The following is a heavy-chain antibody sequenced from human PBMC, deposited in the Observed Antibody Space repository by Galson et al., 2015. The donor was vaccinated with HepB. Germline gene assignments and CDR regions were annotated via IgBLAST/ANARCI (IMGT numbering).Heavy chain of an antibody. V-gene: IGHV1-3*01. J-gene: IGHJ4*02. CDR3: ARGAGSSGSFDY. Sequence: SVKVSCKASGYTFTSYAMHWVRQAPGQRLEWMGWINAGNGNTKYSQKFQGRVTITRDTSASTAYMELSSLRSEDTAVYYCARGAGSSGSFDYWGQGTLVTVSS. CDR2: INAGNGNT. CDR1: GYTFTSYA. D-gene: IGHD3-22*01.